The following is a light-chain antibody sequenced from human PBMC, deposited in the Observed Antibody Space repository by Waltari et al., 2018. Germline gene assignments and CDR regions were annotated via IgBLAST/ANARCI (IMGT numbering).Light chain of an antibody. CDR1: SRDVGGIDY. V-gene: IGLV2-8*01. Sequence: QSALTQPPSASGSPGQSVTISCTGTSRDVGGIDYVSWYQPHPGKAPKLLIYEVAKRPSGVPDRFSGSKSANTASLTVSDLQPEDEADYYCSSYGGSNNVLFGGGTKLTVL. CDR3: SSYGGSNNVL. CDR2: EVA. J-gene: IGLJ2*01.